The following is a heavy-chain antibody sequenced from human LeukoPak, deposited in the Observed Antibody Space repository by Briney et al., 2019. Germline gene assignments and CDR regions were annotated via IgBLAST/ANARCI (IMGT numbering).Heavy chain of an antibody. Sequence: GGSLRLSCAASGFTFSSYAMSWVRQAPGKGLEWVSAISGSGGSTYYADSVKGRFTISRDNSKNTLYLQMNSLRAEDTAVYYCAKDTTITMIVVTPDLFDIWGQGTMVTVSS. CDR3: AKDTTITMIVVTPDLFDI. CDR2: ISGSGGST. J-gene: IGHJ3*02. V-gene: IGHV3-23*01. D-gene: IGHD3-22*01. CDR1: GFTFSSYA.